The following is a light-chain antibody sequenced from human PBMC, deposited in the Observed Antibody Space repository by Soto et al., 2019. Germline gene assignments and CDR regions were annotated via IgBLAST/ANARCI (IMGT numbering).Light chain of an antibody. J-gene: IGKJ2*01. Sequence: EIVLTQSPGTLSLSPGERATLSCRASQSISSSSLAWYQQKPGQAPRLLIYAASSRATGIPDRFSGSGSGTDFPLTISRLEPEDFAVYYCQQYGSSSYTCGQGTQLEIK. CDR1: QSISSSS. V-gene: IGKV3-20*01. CDR2: AAS. CDR3: QQYGSSSYT.